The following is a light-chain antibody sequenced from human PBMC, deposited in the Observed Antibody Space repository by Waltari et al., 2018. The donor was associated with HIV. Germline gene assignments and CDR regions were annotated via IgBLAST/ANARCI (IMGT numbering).Light chain of an antibody. CDR2: GAS. CDR3: QQYNKWPRGT. CDR1: QIVSSY. V-gene: IGKV3-15*01. Sequence: VMTQSPATLSASPGQRATLSCRASQIVSSYLAWYQQKPGQAPRLLIYGASTRATGIPARFSGSGSGTEFTLTISSLQSEDFAVYYCQQYNKWPRGTFGGGTKVEVK. J-gene: IGKJ4*01.